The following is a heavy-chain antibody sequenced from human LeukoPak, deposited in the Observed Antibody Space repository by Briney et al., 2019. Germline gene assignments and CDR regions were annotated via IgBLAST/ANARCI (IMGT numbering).Heavy chain of an antibody. D-gene: IGHD5-18*01. Sequence: YPGRSLRLSCAASGFTFSSYSMNWVRQAPGKGLEWVSSISSSSSYIYYADSVKGRFTISRDNAKNSLYLQMNSLRAEDTAVYYCARDHVRVDTAMVTMVRGDYWGQGTLVTVSS. J-gene: IGHJ4*02. V-gene: IGHV3-21*01. CDR2: ISSSSSYI. CDR3: ARDHVRVDTAMVTMVRGDY. CDR1: GFTFSSYS.